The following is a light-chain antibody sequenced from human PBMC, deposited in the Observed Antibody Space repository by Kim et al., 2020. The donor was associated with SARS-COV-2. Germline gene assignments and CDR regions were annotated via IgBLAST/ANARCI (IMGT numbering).Light chain of an antibody. CDR1: QSVSSSY. Sequence: ENVLTQSPGTLSLSPGERATLSCRASQSVSSSYLAWYQQKPGQAPRLLIYGASSRATGIPDRFSGSGSGTDFTLTISRLEPEDFVVYYCQRYGSSSYTFGQGTKLEI. J-gene: IGKJ2*01. V-gene: IGKV3-20*01. CDR2: GAS. CDR3: QRYGSSSYT.